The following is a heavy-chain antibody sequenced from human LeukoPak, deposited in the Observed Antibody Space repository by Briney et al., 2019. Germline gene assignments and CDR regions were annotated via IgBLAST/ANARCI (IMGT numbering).Heavy chain of an antibody. J-gene: IGHJ2*01. CDR3: AREYGGYRDWYFDL. CDR2: LSISSSTT. CDR1: GFTFSSYA. Sequence: GGSLRLSCAASGFTFSSYAMSWVRQAPGKGLEWVSALSISSSTTNYADSVKGRFPISRDNSKNTLYLQMNSLRAEDTAVYYCAREYGGYRDWYFDLWGRGTLVTVAP. V-gene: IGHV3-23*01. D-gene: IGHD5-12*01.